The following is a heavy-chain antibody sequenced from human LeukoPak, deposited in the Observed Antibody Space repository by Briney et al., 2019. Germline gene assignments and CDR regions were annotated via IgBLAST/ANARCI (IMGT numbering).Heavy chain of an antibody. CDR3: ARGDSSGWFPFDY. CDR2: INHSRST. J-gene: IGHJ4*02. Sequence: PSETLSLTCAVYGGSFSGYYWSWIRQPPGKGLEWIGEINHSRSTNYNPSLKSRVTISVDTSKNQFSLKLSSVTAADTAVYYCARGDSSGWFPFDYWGQGTLVTVSS. CDR1: GGSFSGYY. D-gene: IGHD6-19*01. V-gene: IGHV4-34*01.